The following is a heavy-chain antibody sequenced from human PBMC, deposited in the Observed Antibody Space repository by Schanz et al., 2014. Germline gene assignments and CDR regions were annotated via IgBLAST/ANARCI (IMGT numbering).Heavy chain of an antibody. J-gene: IGHJ4*02. Sequence: DVQLLESGGGLVQPGGSLRLSCAASGFSVGNKYMNWVRQAPGKGLEWVSFIYIGGNTYYADSVKGRFTISRDNSKNTVYIQMNSLRAEDTAVYYCARGGPAYYFDDWVQGTLVTVSS. V-gene: IGHV3-66*01. CDR1: GFSVGNKY. CDR2: IYIGGNT. CDR3: ARGGPAYYFDD.